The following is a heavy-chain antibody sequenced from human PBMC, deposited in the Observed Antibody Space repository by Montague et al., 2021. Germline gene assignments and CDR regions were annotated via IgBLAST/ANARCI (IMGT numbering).Heavy chain of an antibody. CDR2: IFHSGGT. Sequence: SQTLSLTCTVSGYSISSGYYWGWIRQPPGKGLEWIGSIFHSGGTYYNPSLKSRVTISVDTSKNQFSLKLTSVTAADTALYYCARDREAAPFDYWGQGTLVTVSS. CDR1: GYSISSGYY. J-gene: IGHJ4*02. CDR3: ARDREAAPFDY. V-gene: IGHV4-38-2*02. D-gene: IGHD2-15*01.